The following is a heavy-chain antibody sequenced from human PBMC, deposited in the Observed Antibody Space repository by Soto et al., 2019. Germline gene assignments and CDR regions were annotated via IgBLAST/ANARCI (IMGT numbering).Heavy chain of an antibody. J-gene: IGHJ4*02. CDR3: ARDGGRHAGGIDY. V-gene: IGHV1-69*01. Sequence: QVQLVQSGAEVKKPGSSVKVSCKSSGGTFSSYSINWVRQAPGQGLEWMGEIIPIFGTANYAQKFQGRVTITADESTSTAYMELSSLRSEDTAVYYCARDGGRHAGGIDYWGQGTLVTVSS. CDR2: IIPIFGTA. CDR1: GGTFSSYS. D-gene: IGHD1-26*01.